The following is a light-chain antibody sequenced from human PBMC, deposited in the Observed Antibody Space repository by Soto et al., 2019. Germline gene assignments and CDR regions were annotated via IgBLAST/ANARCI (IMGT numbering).Light chain of an antibody. J-gene: IGKJ4*01. CDR2: KAS. CDR1: QTISSS. Sequence: DIQMTQSPSTLSASVGDGVTITCRASQTISSSLAWYQQKPGKAPKLLIYKASTLQSGVPLTFSGSGSGAEFTLTISSLQPDDFVTYYCLQYNTYPLTFGGGTKVEIK. CDR3: LQYNTYPLT. V-gene: IGKV1-5*03.